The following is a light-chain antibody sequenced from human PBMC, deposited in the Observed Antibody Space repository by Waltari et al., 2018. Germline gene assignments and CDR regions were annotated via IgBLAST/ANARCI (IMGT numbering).Light chain of an antibody. CDR1: QSISNW. V-gene: IGKV1-5*03. Sequence: DIQMTQSHFTLSASVGDRVIITCRASQSISNWLAWYQHKPGKAPKLLIYKATTLASGVPSSFSGSGVGRDVSRTSSSLQPDDFASYYCQQYNSYSLLTFGGGTKVEIK. CDR2: KAT. J-gene: IGKJ4*01. CDR3: QQYNSYSLLT.